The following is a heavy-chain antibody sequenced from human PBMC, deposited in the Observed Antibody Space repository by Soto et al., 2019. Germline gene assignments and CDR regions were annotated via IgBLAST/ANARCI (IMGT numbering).Heavy chain of an antibody. V-gene: IGHV4-31*03. CDR3: ARDDIVVVPAAIGDYYYYYMDV. CDR2: IYYSGST. D-gene: IGHD2-2*02. Sequence: SETLSLTCTVSGGSISSGGYYWSWIRQHPGKGLEWIGYIYYSGSTYYNPSLKSRVTISVDTSKNQFSLKLSSVTAADTAVYYCARDDIVVVPAAIGDYYYYYMDVWGKGTTVTVSS. CDR1: GGSISSGGYY. J-gene: IGHJ6*03.